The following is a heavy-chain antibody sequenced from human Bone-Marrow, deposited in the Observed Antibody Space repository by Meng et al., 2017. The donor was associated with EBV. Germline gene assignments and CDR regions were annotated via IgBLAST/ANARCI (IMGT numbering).Heavy chain of an antibody. CDR1: GYTFTSYI. CDR2: INTAVDYT. CDR3: VRGPPVGVPGPGDY. J-gene: IGHJ4*02. V-gene: IGHV1-3*04. Sequence: QVQLVQSGAEVKKPXXSVKIXCKTSGYTFTSYILHWVRQAPGQRLEWMGWINTAVDYTKYSQNFQGRVTITRDTSATTGYMELSSLRSEDTAVYYCVRGPPVGVPGPGDYWGQGTLVTVSS. D-gene: IGHD2-21*01.